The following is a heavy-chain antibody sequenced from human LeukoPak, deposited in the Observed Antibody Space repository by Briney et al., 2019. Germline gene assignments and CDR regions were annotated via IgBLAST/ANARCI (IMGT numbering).Heavy chain of an antibody. D-gene: IGHD2-21*01. CDR1: GFTFSSYW. J-gene: IGHJ6*02. CDR2: IKQDGGEK. CDR3: AGDSPVVVFHYGMDV. Sequence: GGSLRLSCAASGFTFSSYWMSWVRQAPGKGLEWVANIKQDGGEKYYVDSVKGRFTISRDNAKNSLYLQMNSLRAEDTAVYYCAGDSPVVVFHYGMDVWGQGTTVTVSS. V-gene: IGHV3-7*03.